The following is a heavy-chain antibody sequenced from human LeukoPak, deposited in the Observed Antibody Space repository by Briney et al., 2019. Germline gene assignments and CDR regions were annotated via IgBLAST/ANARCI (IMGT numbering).Heavy chain of an antibody. Sequence: PGGSLRLSCAASGFTFSSYEMNWVRQAPGKGLEWASYISSSGSTIYYADSVKGRFTISRDNAKNSLYLQMNSLRAEDTAVYYCARSPYSRPYNWFDPWGQGTLVTVSS. CDR3: ARSPYSRPYNWFDP. CDR2: ISSSGSTI. CDR1: GFTFSSYE. D-gene: IGHD4-11*01. J-gene: IGHJ5*02. V-gene: IGHV3-48*03.